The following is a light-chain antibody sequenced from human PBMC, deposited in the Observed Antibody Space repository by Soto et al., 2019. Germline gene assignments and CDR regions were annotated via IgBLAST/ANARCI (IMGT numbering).Light chain of an antibody. CDR3: GTWDTSLDVPV. CDR1: NSNIGNNF. Sequence: QSVLTQPPSVSATPGQTVTVSCSGSNSNIGNNFVSWYQQLPGTAPKLLIYENNRRPSGIPDRFSASKSGTSATLVITGLQTGDEADFYCGTWDTSLDVPVFGTGTKVTVL. V-gene: IGLV1-51*02. J-gene: IGLJ1*01. CDR2: ENN.